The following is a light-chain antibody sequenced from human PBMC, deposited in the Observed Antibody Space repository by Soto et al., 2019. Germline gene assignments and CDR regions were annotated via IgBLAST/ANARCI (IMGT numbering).Light chain of an antibody. CDR3: SSYTSSSTL. V-gene: IGLV2-14*01. Sequence: QSALTQPASVSGSPGQSITISCTGTSSDVGGYKYVSWYQQHPGKAPKLMIYDVSNRPSGVSNRFSGSKSGNTASLTISGLQVEDEADYYCSSYTSSSTLFGTGTQLTVL. J-gene: IGLJ1*01. CDR1: SSDVGGYKY. CDR2: DVS.